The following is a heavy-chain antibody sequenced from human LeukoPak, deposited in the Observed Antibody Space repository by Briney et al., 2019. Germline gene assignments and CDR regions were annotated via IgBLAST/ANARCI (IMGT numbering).Heavy chain of an antibody. V-gene: IGHV1-46*01. CDR1: GYSFSSYY. D-gene: IGHD4-17*01. CDR3: ARENDYGNNWFDP. Sequence: KPGASVKVSCKASGYSFSSYYMHWVRQAPGQGHEWMRIINPSGDSTTYAQKFQGRVTMTRDTSTRTVYMELSSLRSDDTAVYYCARENDYGNNWFDPWGQGTLVTVSS. CDR2: INPSGDST. J-gene: IGHJ5*02.